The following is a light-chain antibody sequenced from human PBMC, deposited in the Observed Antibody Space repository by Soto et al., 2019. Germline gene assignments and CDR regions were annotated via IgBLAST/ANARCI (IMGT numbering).Light chain of an antibody. CDR1: QSVSSNY. CDR2: DAS. J-gene: IGKJ1*01. CDR3: QQYGSSPST. V-gene: IGKV3-20*01. Sequence: EIVLMQSPGTLSLSPGERATLSCRSSQSVSSNYLAWYQQKPGQAPRLLIYDASSRATGIPDRFSGSGSGTAFTLTISRLEPEDFAVYYCQQYGSSPSTFGQGTKVEIK.